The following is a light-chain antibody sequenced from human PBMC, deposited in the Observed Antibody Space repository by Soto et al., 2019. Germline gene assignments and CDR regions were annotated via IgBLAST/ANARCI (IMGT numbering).Light chain of an antibody. CDR1: QSVNSDY. Sequence: EIVLTQSPGTLSLSPGDRATLSCRVSQSVNSDYLAWYQQKPGQAPRLLIYGASSRATGIPDRFSGSASGTDFTLTIARLEPEDSAVYYCQQYATSPRTLGQGTKVDIK. CDR2: GAS. V-gene: IGKV3-20*01. CDR3: QQYATSPRT. J-gene: IGKJ1*01.